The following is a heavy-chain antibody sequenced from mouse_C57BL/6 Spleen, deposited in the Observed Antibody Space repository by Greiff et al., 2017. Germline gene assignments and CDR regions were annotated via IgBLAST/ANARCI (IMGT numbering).Heavy chain of an antibody. J-gene: IGHJ1*03. CDR2: IHPGSGNT. CDR3: ARSGYGSSFYFDV. CDR1: GYTFTDYY. D-gene: IGHD1-1*01. V-gene: IGHV1-84*01. Sequence: QVQLQQSGPELVKPGASVKISCKASGYTFTDYYINWVKQRPGQGLEWIGWIHPGSGNTMYNEKFKGKATLTVDTSSSTAYMQLSSLTSEDSAVYFCARSGYGSSFYFDVWGTGTTVTVSS.